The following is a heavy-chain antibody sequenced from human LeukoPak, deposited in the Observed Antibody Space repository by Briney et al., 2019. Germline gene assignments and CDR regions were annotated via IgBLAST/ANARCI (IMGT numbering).Heavy chain of an antibody. J-gene: IGHJ4*02. D-gene: IGHD3-10*01. CDR3: ARDSTYYYDSGSSGPHYFDS. V-gene: IGHV3-30*01. Sequence: LPGGSLRLSCAASGFTFSSYAMHWVRQAPGKGLEWVAVISYDGTITYYADCVKGRFTNSRDNPKNTLYLQLNSLRAEDTTIYYCARDSTYYYDSGSSGPHYFDSWGQGTLVTVSS. CDR2: ISYDGTIT. CDR1: GFTFSSYA.